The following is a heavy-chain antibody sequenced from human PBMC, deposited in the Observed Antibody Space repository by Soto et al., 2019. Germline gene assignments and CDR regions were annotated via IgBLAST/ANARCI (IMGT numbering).Heavy chain of an antibody. CDR2: IVVGSGNT. D-gene: IGHD5-12*01. J-gene: IGHJ6*02. CDR1: GFTFTSSA. Sequence: SVRVSCKASGFTFTSSAVQWVRQARGQRLEWIGWIVVGSGNTNYAQKFQERVTITRDMSTSTAYMELSSLRSEDTAVYYCAVGYSDYDFAVAGGYYYGMDVWGQGTTVTVSS. CDR3: AVGYSDYDFAVAGGYYYGMDV. V-gene: IGHV1-58*01.